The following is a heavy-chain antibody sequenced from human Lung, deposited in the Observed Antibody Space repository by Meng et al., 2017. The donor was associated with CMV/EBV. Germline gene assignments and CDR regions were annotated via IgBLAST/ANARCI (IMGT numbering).Heavy chain of an antibody. CDR3: ARGHTNSGSFVGYYALDV. J-gene: IGHJ6*02. Sequence: GSLRLSXTVSGASISSYYWSWIRQPPGRGLEWIGNIHYSGSSNYNPSLKGRVTMSVATSEDQFSLRLNSVTAADTAVYYCARGHTNSGSFVGYYALDVWGQGATVTVSS. CDR1: GASISSYY. V-gene: IGHV4-59*01. CDR2: IHYSGSS. D-gene: IGHD1-26*01.